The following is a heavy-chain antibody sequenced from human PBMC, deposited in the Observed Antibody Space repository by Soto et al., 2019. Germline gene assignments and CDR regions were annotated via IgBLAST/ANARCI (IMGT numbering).Heavy chain of an antibody. J-gene: IGHJ6*02. D-gene: IGHD3-10*01. CDR1: VGSFRGYY. Sequence: SETLSLTCAVYVGSFRGYYGSWIRQPPGKGLEWIGEINHSGGTNYNPSLKSRVTISVDTSKNQFSLNLSSVTAADTAVYYCAGGGSGSGSSYNQHYYGMDVCGQGTTVTVSS. CDR3: AGGGSGSGSSYNQHYYGMDV. V-gene: IGHV4-34*01. CDR2: INHSGGT.